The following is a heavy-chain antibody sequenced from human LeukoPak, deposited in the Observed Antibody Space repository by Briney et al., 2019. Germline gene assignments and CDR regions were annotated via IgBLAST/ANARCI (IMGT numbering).Heavy chain of an antibody. CDR3: ARSYCGGDCYDVPLYYYYYYMDV. CDR2: INPSGGST. Sequence: GASVKVSCKASGYTFTSFGISWVRQAPGQGLEWMGIINPSGGSTSYAQKFQGRVTMTRDMSTSTVYMELSSLRSEDSAVYYCARSYCGGDCYDVPLYYYYYYMDVWGKGTTVTVSS. V-gene: IGHV1-46*01. J-gene: IGHJ6*03. CDR1: GYTFTSFG. D-gene: IGHD2-21*02.